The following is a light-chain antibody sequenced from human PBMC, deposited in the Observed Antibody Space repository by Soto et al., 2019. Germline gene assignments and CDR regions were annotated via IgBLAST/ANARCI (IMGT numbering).Light chain of an antibody. CDR1: QDISNY. CDR2: DAS. V-gene: IGKV1-33*01. CDR3: HQYDNLSLT. J-gene: IGKJ4*01. Sequence: DIPMPQSPSSLSASVGDRDTITCHASQDISNYLNWYQQKPGKAPKLLIYDASNFETGVPSRFRESGSGTDFTSTTSSLKTEEIATYDCHQYDNLSLTFGGGTKVEIE.